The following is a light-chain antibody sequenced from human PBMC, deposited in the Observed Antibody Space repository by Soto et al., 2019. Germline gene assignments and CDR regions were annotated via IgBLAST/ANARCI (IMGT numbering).Light chain of an antibody. CDR1: QSVSSY. J-gene: IGKJ2*01. CDR2: ETS. Sequence: EIVLTQSPATLSLSPGERATLSCRASQSVSSYLAWYQQKPGQAPRLLIYETSNRATGLPARFSGSGSGTDFTLTISSLEPEDFAVYYCQQRTNWMYTFGQGTKLEIK. V-gene: IGKV3-11*01. CDR3: QQRTNWMYT.